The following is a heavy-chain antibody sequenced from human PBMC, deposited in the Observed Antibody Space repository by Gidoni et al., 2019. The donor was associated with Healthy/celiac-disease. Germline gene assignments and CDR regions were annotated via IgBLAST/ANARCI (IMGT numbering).Heavy chain of an antibody. J-gene: IGHJ4*02. D-gene: IGHD3-10*01. CDR3: AKRNALWFGDYSDDY. V-gene: IGHV3-23*01. Sequence: EVQLLESGGGLVQPGGSLRRSCAASGFTFSSYAMSWVRQAPGKGLEWVSAISGSGGSTYYADPVKGRFTISRDNSKNTLYLQMNSLRAEDTAVYYCAKRNALWFGDYSDDYWGQGTLVTVSS. CDR1: GFTFSSYA. CDR2: ISGSGGST.